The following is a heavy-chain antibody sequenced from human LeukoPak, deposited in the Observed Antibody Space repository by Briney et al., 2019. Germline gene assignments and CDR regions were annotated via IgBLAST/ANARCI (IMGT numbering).Heavy chain of an antibody. CDR2: IYYSGST. CDR3: ARTRNLNYYDSSGSPYGMDV. J-gene: IGHJ6*02. V-gene: IGHV4-59*01. D-gene: IGHD3-22*01. Sequence: PSETLSLTCTVSGGSISSYYWSWIRQPPGKGLEWIGYIYYSGSTNYNPSLKSRVTISVDTSKNQFSLKLSSVTAADTAVYYCARTRNLNYYDSSGSPYGMDVWGQGTTVTVSS. CDR1: GGSISSYY.